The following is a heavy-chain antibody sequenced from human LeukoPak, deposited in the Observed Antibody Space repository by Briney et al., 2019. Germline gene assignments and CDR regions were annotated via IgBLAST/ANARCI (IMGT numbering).Heavy chain of an antibody. CDR2: INPNSGGT. CDR1: GYTFTGYY. CDR3: ARDRVEMATIDGEFDP. D-gene: IGHD5-12*01. V-gene: IGHV1-2*02. J-gene: IGHJ5*02. Sequence: GASVTVSCKASGYTFTGYYMHWVRQAPGQGLEWMGWINPNSGGTNYAQKFQGRVTMTRDTSISTAYMELSRLRSDDTAVYYCARDRVEMATIDGEFDPWGQGTLVTVSS.